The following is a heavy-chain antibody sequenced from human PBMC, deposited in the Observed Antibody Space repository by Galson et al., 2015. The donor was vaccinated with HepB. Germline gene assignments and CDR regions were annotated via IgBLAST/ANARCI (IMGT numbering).Heavy chain of an antibody. J-gene: IGHJ4*02. D-gene: IGHD6-13*01. CDR1: GFSLSTSGVG. CDR2: IYWDDDK. CDR3: AHRRGYSSSWPFDY. V-gene: IGHV2-5*02. Sequence: PALVKPTQTLTLTCTFSGFSLSTSGVGVGWIRQPPGKALEWLALIYWDDDKRYSPSLKSRLTITKDTSKNQVVLTMTNMDPVDTATYYCAHRRGYSSSWPFDYWGQGTLVTVSS.